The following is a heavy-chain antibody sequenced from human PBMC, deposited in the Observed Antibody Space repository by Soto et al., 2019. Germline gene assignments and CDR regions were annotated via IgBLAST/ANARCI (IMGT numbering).Heavy chain of an antibody. V-gene: IGHV1-3*01. CDR1: GYTFTSYA. CDR3: AREYPNYGSVNWFDP. CDR2: INAGNGNT. Sequence: QVQLVQSGAEVKKPGASVKVSCKASGYTFTSYAMHWVRQAPGQRLEWMGWINAGNGNTKYSQKFQGRVTITRDTSASTAYMELSSLRSEDTAVYYCAREYPNYGSVNWFDPWGQGTLVTVSS. J-gene: IGHJ5*02. D-gene: IGHD3-10*01.